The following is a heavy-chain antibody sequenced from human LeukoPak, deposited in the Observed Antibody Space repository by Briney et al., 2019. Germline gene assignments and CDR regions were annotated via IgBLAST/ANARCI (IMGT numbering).Heavy chain of an antibody. D-gene: IGHD4-11*01. V-gene: IGHV1-24*01. J-gene: IGHJ4*02. CDR2: FDPEDGET. Sequence: ASVKVSCEVSGYTLTELSMHWVRQAPGKGLEWMGGFDPEDGETIYAQKFQGRVTMTEDTSTDTAYMELSSLRSEDTAVYYCATDVTTVTTYGYWGQGTLVTVSS. CDR3: ATDVTTVTTYGY. CDR1: GYTLTELS.